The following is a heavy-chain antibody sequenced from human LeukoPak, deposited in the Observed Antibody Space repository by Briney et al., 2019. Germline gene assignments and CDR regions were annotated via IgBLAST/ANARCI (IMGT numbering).Heavy chain of an antibody. V-gene: IGHV3-49*03. Sequence: PGRSLRFSCTASGFTFGDYAMSWFRQALGKGLEWVGFIRSKAYGGTTEYVASVKGRFIISRDDSKSIAYLQMNSLKTEDTAVYYCTSPRYSSTWYFDSWGQGTLVTVSS. CDR3: TSPRYSSTWYFDS. J-gene: IGHJ4*02. CDR2: IRSKAYGGTT. D-gene: IGHD6-13*01. CDR1: GFTFGDYA.